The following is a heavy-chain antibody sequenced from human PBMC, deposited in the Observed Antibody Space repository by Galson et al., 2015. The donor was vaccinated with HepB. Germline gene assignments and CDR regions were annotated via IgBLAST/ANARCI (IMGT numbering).Heavy chain of an antibody. V-gene: IGHV1-3*01. Sequence: SVKVSCKASGYTFTSYAMHWVRQAPGQRLEWMGWINAGNGNTKYSQKFQGRVTITRDTSASTAYMELSSLRSEDTAVYYCARARFDYYDSSGYLRENWFDPWGQGTLVTVSS. CDR1: GYTFTSYA. J-gene: IGHJ5*02. CDR2: INAGNGNT. D-gene: IGHD3-22*01. CDR3: ARARFDYYDSSGYLRENWFDP.